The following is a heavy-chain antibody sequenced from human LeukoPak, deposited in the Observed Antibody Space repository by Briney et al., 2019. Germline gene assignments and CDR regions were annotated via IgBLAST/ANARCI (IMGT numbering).Heavy chain of an antibody. J-gene: IGHJ6*03. CDR3: ARVRVAAASNYYYYMDV. Sequence: PGGSLRPSCAASGFTFSSYSMNWVRQAPGKGLEWVSYISSSSSTIYYADSVKGRFTISRDNAKNSLYLQMNSLRAEDTAVYYCARVRVAAASNYYYYMDVWGKGTTVTVSS. CDR2: ISSSSSTI. CDR1: GFTFSSYS. D-gene: IGHD6-13*01. V-gene: IGHV3-48*01.